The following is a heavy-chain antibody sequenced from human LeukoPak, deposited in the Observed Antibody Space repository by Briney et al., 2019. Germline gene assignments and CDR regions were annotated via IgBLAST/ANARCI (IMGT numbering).Heavy chain of an antibody. CDR1: GFTFSNVW. D-gene: IGHD3-10*01. V-gene: IGHV3-74*01. CDR3: ARGFGSGSLLPFDY. CDR2: IESDGRTT. J-gene: IGHJ4*02. Sequence: PGGSLRLSCEASGFTFSNVWMNWVRQAPGKGLAWVSRIESDGRTTSYADSVKGRFTISRDNAKNTLYLQMNSLRVEDTAVYYCARGFGSGSLLPFDYWGQGTLVTVSS.